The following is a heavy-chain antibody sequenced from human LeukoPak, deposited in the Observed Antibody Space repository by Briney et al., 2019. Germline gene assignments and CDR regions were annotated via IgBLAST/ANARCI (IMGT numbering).Heavy chain of an antibody. D-gene: IGHD1-1*01. Sequence: SETLSLTCAVYGGSFSGYYWSWIRQPPGKGLEWIGEINHSGSTNYNPSLKSRVTISVDTSKNQFSLKLSSVTAADTAVYHCARRPDTTGTTGYFDYWGQGTLVTVSS. CDR3: ARRPDTTGTTGYFDY. J-gene: IGHJ4*02. CDR1: GGSFSGYY. CDR2: INHSGST. V-gene: IGHV4-34*01.